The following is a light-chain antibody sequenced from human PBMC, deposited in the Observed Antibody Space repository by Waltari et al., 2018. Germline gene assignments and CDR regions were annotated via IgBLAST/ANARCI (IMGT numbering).Light chain of an antibody. CDR2: WAS. V-gene: IGKV4-1*01. CDR3: QQYYSLPWT. Sequence: DIVMTQSPDSLAVSLGERATINCKSSQSVLYSSNNKNNLAWYQQKPGQPPKLLVYWASTREAGVPDRFSGSGSGTDFTLTISSLQAEDVAVYYCQQYYSLPWTFGQGTKVEIK. J-gene: IGKJ1*01. CDR1: QSVLYSSNNKNN.